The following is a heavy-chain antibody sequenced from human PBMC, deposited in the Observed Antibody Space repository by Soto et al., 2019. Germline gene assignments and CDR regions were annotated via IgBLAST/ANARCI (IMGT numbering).Heavy chain of an antibody. CDR2: ISAYNGNT. D-gene: IGHD3-22*01. CDR1: GYPFTSYG. CDR3: ARDQDYYDSSGYYVN. V-gene: IGHV1-18*04. Sequence: ASVKVCFKTSGYPFTSYGISLVRQAPGQGLEWMGWISAYNGNTNYAQKLQGRVTMTTDTSTSTAYLDLRSLRSDDTAVYYCARDQDYYDSSGYYVNWGQGTLVTVSS. J-gene: IGHJ4*02.